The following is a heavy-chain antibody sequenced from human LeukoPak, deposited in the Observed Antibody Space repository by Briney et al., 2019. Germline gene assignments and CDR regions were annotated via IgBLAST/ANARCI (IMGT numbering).Heavy chain of an antibody. V-gene: IGHV4-59*01. Sequence: PSETLSLTCTVSGGSISSYYWSWIRQPPGKGLEWIGYIYYSGSTNYNPSLKSRVTISVDTSKNQFSLKLSSVTAADTAVYYCARLPTAMGRLWFDPWGQGTLVTVSS. D-gene: IGHD5-18*01. CDR3: ARLPTAMGRLWFDP. J-gene: IGHJ5*02. CDR2: IYYSGST. CDR1: GGSISSYY.